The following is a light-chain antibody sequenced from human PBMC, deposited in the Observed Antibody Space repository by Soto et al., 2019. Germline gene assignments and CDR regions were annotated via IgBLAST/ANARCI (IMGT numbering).Light chain of an antibody. CDR3: QQSYSTLYT. V-gene: IGKV1-39*01. Sequence: DIQMTQSPSSLSASVGDRVTITCRASQSISSYLNWYQQKPGKDPKLLIYAASSLQSGVPSRFSGSGSGTDFPLTISSLQPEDFATYYCQQSYSTLYTFGQGTKLEI. J-gene: IGKJ2*01. CDR1: QSISSY. CDR2: AAS.